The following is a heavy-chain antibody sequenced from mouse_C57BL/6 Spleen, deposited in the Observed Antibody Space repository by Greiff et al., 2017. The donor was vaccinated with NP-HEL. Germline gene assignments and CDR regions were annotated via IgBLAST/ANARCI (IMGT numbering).Heavy chain of an antibody. Sequence: QVHVKQPGAELVRPGSSVKLSCKASGYTFTSYWMHWVKQRPIQGLEWIGNIDPSDSETHYNQKFKDKATLTVDKSSSTAYMQLSSLTSEDSAVYYCARFRDSYAMDYWGQGTSVTVSS. CDR3: ARFRDSYAMDY. V-gene: IGHV1-52*01. CDR1: GYTFTSYW. CDR2: IDPSDSET. J-gene: IGHJ4*01. D-gene: IGHD3-3*01.